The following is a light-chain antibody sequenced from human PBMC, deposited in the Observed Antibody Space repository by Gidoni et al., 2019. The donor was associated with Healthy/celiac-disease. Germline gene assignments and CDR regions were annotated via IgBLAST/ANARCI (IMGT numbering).Light chain of an antibody. CDR2: DVS. J-gene: IGLJ2*01. CDR1: SSDVGGYNY. Sequence: QSALTQPASVSGSPGQSITISCTGTSSDVGGYNYVSWYQQHPGKAPKLMIYDVSKRPSGVSNRFSGSKSGNTASLTISGLQAEDEADYYCSSYTSSSTDVVFGGGTKLXV. V-gene: IGLV2-14*03. CDR3: SSYTSSSTDVV.